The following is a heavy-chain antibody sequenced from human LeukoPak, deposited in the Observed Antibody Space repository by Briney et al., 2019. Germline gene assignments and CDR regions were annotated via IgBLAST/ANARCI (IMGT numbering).Heavy chain of an antibody. D-gene: IGHD2-15*01. V-gene: IGHV4-34*01. CDR2: INHSGST. CDR3: ARGLVVVVAATLTPFDY. J-gene: IGHJ4*02. CDR1: GGSFSGYY. Sequence: KTSETLSLTCAVYGGSFSGYYWSWIRQPPGKGLEWIGEINHSGSTNYNPSLKSRVTISVDTSKNQFSLKLSSVTAADTAVYYCARGLVVVVAATLTPFDYWGQGTLVTVSS.